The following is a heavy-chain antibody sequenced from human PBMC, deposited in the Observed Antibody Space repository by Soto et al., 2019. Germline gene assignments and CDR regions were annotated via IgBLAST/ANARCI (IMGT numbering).Heavy chain of an antibody. CDR1: VFSLSTSGVG. CDR2: IYWDDDK. D-gene: IGHD2-2*01. V-gene: IGHV2-5*02. CDR3: ARGVRYCRRNGCPNLLDP. J-gene: IGHJ5*02. Sequence: SGPTLVNPTQTLTLTFTFSVFSLSTSGVGVGWIRQPPGKALEWLALIYWDDDKRYSPSLKTRLTITKDTSKKQVVVTMTNMDPVDTATYYCARGVRYCRRNGCPNLLDPRGQGTLVTVSS.